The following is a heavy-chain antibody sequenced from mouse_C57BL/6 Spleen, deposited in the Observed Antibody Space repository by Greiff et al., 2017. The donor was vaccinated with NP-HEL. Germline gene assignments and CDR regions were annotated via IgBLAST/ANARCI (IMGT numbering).Heavy chain of an antibody. J-gene: IGHJ2*01. CDR3: ARDYYGSSYFDY. V-gene: IGHV1-55*01. D-gene: IGHD1-1*01. CDR1: GYTFTSYW. Sequence: VQLQQPGAELVKPGASVKMSCKASGYTFTSYWITWVKQRPGQGLEWIGDIYPGSGSTNYNEKFKSKATLTVDTSSSPAYMQLSSLTSEDSAVYYCARDYYGSSYFDYWGQGTTLTVSS. CDR2: IYPGSGST.